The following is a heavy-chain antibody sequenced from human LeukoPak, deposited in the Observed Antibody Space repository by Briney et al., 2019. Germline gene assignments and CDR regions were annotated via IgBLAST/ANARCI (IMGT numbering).Heavy chain of an antibody. CDR1: GGSISSGSYY. D-gene: IGHD7-27*01. V-gene: IGHV4-61*02. CDR3: ARDYPQAELGILRTDAFDI. Sequence: PSETLSLTCTVSGGSISSGSYYWSWIRQPAGKGLEWIGRIYTSGSTNYSPSLKSRVTISVDTSKNQFSLKLSSVTAADTAVYYCARDYPQAELGILRTDAFDIWGQGTMVTVSS. CDR2: IYTSGST. J-gene: IGHJ3*02.